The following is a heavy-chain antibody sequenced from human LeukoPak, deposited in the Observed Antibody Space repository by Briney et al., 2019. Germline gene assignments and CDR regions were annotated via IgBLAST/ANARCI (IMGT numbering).Heavy chain of an antibody. CDR2: ISWNSGTI. CDR1: GFTFDDYA. CDR3: ARDVAADYDYGTDV. J-gene: IGHJ6*02. Sequence: PGGSLRLSCAASGFTFDDYAVHWVRQAPGKGLEWVSGISWNSGTIGYADSVKGRFTISRDNAKKYLYLQMNSLRAEDTALFYCARDVAADYDYGTDVWGQGTTVTVSS. V-gene: IGHV3-9*01.